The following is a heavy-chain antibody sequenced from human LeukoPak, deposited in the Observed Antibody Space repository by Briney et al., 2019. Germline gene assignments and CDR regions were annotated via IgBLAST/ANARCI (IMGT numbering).Heavy chain of an antibody. CDR3: ASSTGGNSFFAS. CDR2: INIDGSST. D-gene: IGHD4-23*01. Sequence: GGSLTLSCAASGFTFSSHWMHWVRQAPGKGLVWVSRINIDGSSTTYADSVKGRFTISRDNAENTLYLQMNSLRAEDTAVYYCASSTGGNSFFASWGQGTLVTVSS. CDR1: GFTFSSHW. J-gene: IGHJ4*02. V-gene: IGHV3-74*01.